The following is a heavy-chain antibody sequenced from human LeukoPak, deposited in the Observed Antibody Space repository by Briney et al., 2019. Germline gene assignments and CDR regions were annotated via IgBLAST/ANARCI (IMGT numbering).Heavy chain of an antibody. J-gene: IGHJ4*02. Sequence: SETLSLTCTASGGSISSYYWSWIRQPPGKGLEWIGYIYYSGSTNYNPSLKSRVTISVDTSKNQFSLKLSSVTAADTAVYYCARETSGYQSYWGQGTLVTVSS. V-gene: IGHV4-59*01. CDR1: GGSISSYY. CDR2: IYYSGST. CDR3: ARETSGYQSY. D-gene: IGHD3-22*01.